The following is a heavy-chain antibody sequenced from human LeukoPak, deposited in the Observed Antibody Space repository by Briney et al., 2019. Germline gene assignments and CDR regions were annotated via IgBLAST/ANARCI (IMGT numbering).Heavy chain of an antibody. D-gene: IGHD3-10*01. J-gene: IGHJ3*02. CDR3: ARDHYGSGSYYGDAFDI. CDR1: GYTFTSYA. Sequence: AASVKVSCKASGYTFTSYAMHWVRQAPGQRLEWMGWINAGNGNTKYSQKFQGRVTITRDTYASTAYMELSSLRSEDTAVYYCARDHYGSGSYYGDAFDIWGQGTMVTVSS. CDR2: INAGNGNT. V-gene: IGHV1-3*01.